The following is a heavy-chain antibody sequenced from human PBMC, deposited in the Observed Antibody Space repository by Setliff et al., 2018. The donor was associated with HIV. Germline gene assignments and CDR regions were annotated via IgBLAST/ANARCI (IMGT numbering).Heavy chain of an antibody. CDR2: IDWDDDK. Sequence: SGPTLVNPTQTLTLTCTFSGFSLRTRGMCVSWIRQPPGKALEWLARIDWDDDKNYSTSLRTRLTISKDTSKNQVVLTMTNMDPVDTATYYCAHRAIRPGYYYMDVWGKGTTVTVSS. D-gene: IGHD2-2*02. CDR1: GFSLRTRGMC. V-gene: IGHV2-70*12. CDR3: AHRAIRPGYYYMDV. J-gene: IGHJ6*03.